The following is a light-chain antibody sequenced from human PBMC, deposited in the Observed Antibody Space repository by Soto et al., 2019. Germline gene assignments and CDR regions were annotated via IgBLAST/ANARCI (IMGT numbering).Light chain of an antibody. Sequence: SPSTXSVKKKQRATLTCRVSQSVRSNLAWYQQKPGKXPXXLIYDAYNRATGTTARFSGSGYGTDLTLTRSRLEHEDSAVYYCQQSSNSPSFCDGTILEI. CDR2: DAY. J-gene: IGKJ5*01. CDR3: QQSSNSPS. V-gene: IGKV3-11*01. CDR1: QSVRSN.